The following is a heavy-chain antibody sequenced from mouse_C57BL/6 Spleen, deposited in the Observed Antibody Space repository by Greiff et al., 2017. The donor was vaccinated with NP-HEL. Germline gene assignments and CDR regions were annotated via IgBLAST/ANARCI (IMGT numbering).Heavy chain of an antibody. D-gene: IGHD1-1*01. V-gene: IGHV2-9-1*01. CDR3: ARCVDYGSSYWFAY. CDR1: GFSLTSYA. J-gene: IGHJ3*01. CDR2: IWTGGGT. Sequence: LQESGPGLVAPSQSLSITCTVSGFSLTSYAISWVRQPPGKGLEWLGVIWTGGGTNYNSALKSRLSISKDNSKSQVFLKMNSMQPDDTARYYCARCVDYGSSYWFAYWGQGTLVTVSA.